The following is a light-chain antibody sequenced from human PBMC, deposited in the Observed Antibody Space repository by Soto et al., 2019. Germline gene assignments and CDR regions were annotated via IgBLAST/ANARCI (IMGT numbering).Light chain of an antibody. J-gene: IGKJ4*01. CDR1: QSVRSDY. CDR3: QQYGNSPDT. V-gene: IGKV3-20*01. CDR2: DAS. Sequence: EIVLTQSPDTLSLSPGEGATLSCRASQSVRSDYLAWYQQKPGQAPRVLIYDASSRATGIPDRFSGSGSGTDFTLTVSRLEPEDVAVYYCQQYGNSPDTFGGGTKVEIK.